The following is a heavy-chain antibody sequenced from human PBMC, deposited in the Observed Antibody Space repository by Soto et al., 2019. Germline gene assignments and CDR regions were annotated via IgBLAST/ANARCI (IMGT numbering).Heavy chain of an antibody. D-gene: IGHD5-18*01. CDR2: IGTGTRTR. V-gene: IGHV3-48*01. CDR3: ARSYSYGFGY. CDR1: GFVLSSYS. J-gene: IGHJ4*02. Sequence: EVQLVESGGGLVQPGGSLRLSCAASGFVLSSYSMSWVRQAPGKGLEWVSYIGTGTRTRYYADSVKCRFTISRDNGKKSLFLQMNSLRAEDTALYYCARSYSYGFGYWGQGTLVTVSS.